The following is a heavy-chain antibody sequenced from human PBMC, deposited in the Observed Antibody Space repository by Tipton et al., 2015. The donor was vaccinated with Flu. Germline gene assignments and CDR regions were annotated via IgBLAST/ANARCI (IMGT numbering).Heavy chain of an antibody. CDR3: ARVSSSSGWSKAWYFGL. CDR1: GGSISSYY. CDR2: IYYSGST. Sequence: TLSLTCTVSGGSISSYYLSWIRQPPGKGLEWIGYIYYSGSTNYNPSLKSRVTISVDTSKNQFSLKLSSVTAADTAVYYCARVSSSSGWSKAWYFGLWGRDPWVAVPS. D-gene: IGHD6-13*01. J-gene: IGHJ2*01. V-gene: IGHV4-59*01.